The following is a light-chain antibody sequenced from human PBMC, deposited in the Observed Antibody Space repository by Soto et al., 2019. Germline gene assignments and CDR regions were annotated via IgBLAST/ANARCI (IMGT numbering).Light chain of an antibody. Sequence: AIQMTQSPSSLSASVGDRVTITCRASQDVRNYVGWYQQTPGKAPKLLIYGAYSLQSGVPSRFSGSGSGADFTLTISSLQPEDFATYFCLQDYGYPWTFCQGTRVEVK. V-gene: IGKV1-6*01. CDR1: QDVRNY. CDR2: GAY. CDR3: LQDYGYPWT. J-gene: IGKJ1*01.